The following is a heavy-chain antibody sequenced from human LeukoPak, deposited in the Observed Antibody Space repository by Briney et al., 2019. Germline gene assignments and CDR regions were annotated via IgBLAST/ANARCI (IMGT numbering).Heavy chain of an antibody. J-gene: IGHJ4*02. D-gene: IGHD2-15*01. CDR3: ATRSGWTFDY. CDR1: GFTFSTYE. Sequence: GGSLRLSCAASGFTFSTYEINWVRQAPGKGLEWISYISSSANTIYYADSVKGRFTISRDNAKHSLYLQMNSLRAEDTAVYYCATRSGWTFDYWGQGTLVTVSS. V-gene: IGHV3-48*03. CDR2: ISSSANTI.